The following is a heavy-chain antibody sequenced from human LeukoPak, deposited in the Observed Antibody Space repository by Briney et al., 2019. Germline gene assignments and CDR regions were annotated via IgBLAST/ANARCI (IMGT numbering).Heavy chain of an antibody. Sequence: PSETLSLTCTVSGGSISSGDYYWSWIRQPPGKGLEWIGYIYYSGTTYYSPSLKSRVTISVDTSKNQFSLKLSSVTAADTAVYYCARDKETGAFDIWGQGTMVTVSS. CDR3: ARDKETGAFDI. J-gene: IGHJ3*02. V-gene: IGHV4-30-4*01. CDR1: GGSISSGDYY. CDR2: IYYSGTT.